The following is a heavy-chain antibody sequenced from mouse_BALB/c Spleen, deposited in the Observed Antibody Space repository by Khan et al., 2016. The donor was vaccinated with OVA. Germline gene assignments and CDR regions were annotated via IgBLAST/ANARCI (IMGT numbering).Heavy chain of an antibody. D-gene: IGHD1-3*01. CDR2: ISTYYGDA. J-gene: IGHJ3*01. CDR3: GRGSGNSRFAY. Sequence: QVQLKQPGAELVRPGVSVKISCKGSGYTFTDFAIHWVKQSHAKSLEWIGVISTYYGDADYNQKFKGKATMTVDQSSSTACVELARLTPEDSANYYCGRGSGNSRFAYWGQGTLVTVSA. V-gene: IGHV1S137*01. CDR1: GYTFTDFA.